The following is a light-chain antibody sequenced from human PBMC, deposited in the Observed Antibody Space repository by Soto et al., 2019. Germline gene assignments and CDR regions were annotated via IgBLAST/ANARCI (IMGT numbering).Light chain of an antibody. CDR1: SSDVGGYNY. Sequence: QSVLTQPASVSGSPGQSITISCTGTSSDVGGYNYVSWYQQHPGKAPKLMIYAVTDRPSGVSSRFSGSKSGNTASLTISGLRAEDEADYYCSSYTSSSTLFGTGTKGTVL. CDR2: AVT. V-gene: IGLV2-14*01. J-gene: IGLJ1*01. CDR3: SSYTSSSTL.